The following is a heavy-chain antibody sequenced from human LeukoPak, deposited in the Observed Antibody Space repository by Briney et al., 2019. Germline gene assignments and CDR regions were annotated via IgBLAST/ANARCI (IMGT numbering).Heavy chain of an antibody. V-gene: IGHV1-2*02. Sequence: ASFKVSCKTSAYTFIYYYMHWLGQHPGQGLEGMGWINPNSGGTNYARKFQGRVTMTRHTSIYTAYMELSRLRCNDTAVYERARLPAVAYWGEGTLVTVSS. J-gene: IGHJ4*02. CDR3: ARLPAVAY. D-gene: IGHD2-2*01. CDR1: AYTFIYYY. CDR2: INPNSGGT.